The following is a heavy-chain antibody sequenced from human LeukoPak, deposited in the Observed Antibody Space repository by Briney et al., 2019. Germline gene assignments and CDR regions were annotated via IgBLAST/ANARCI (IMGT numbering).Heavy chain of an antibody. Sequence: RGSLRLSCAAAGFTFSNYWMHWVRQAPGKGLVWVSRIKSDGRTNYADSVKGRFTISRDNAKNTVSLQMNSLRAEDTGVYYCARAPSEIGGYYPEYFRHWGQGTLVTVSS. V-gene: IGHV3-74*01. D-gene: IGHD3-22*01. CDR3: ARAPSEIGGYYPEYFRH. CDR2: IKSDGRT. J-gene: IGHJ1*01. CDR1: GFTFSNYW.